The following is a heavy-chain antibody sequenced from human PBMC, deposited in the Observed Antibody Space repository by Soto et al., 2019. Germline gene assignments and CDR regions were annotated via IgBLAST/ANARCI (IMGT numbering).Heavy chain of an antibody. J-gene: IGHJ4*02. CDR1: VASISSYS. CDR3: ASTAHSSGWYSGGFDY. Sequence: QVNLQESGPGLGKPSETLSLPCLVSVASISSYSWTWIRQPPGKGLEWIGYIYYSGSTNYNPSLKSRVTISVDTSKNQFSLKLSSVTAADTAVYYCASTAHSSGWYSGGFDYWGQGTLVTVSS. CDR2: IYYSGST. V-gene: IGHV4-59*01. D-gene: IGHD6-19*01.